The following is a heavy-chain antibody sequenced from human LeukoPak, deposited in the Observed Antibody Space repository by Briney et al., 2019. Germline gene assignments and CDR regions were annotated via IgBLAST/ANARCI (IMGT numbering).Heavy chain of an antibody. CDR1: GFTFSSYE. J-gene: IGHJ4*02. Sequence: GGSLRLSCAASGFTFSSYEMNWVRQAPGKGLGWLSYISTGGNTIYYADSVKGRFTISRDDAKNSLYLQMNSLRADDTAVYYCARAFATSRGYWGQGTLVTVSS. V-gene: IGHV3-48*03. CDR3: ARAFATSRGY. D-gene: IGHD3-3*01. CDR2: ISTGGNTI.